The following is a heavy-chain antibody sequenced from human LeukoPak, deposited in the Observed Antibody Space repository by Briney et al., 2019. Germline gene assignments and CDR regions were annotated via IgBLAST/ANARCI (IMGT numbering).Heavy chain of an antibody. Sequence: GGSLRLSCAASGFTFSSYAMHWVRRAPGKGLEWVSVVSDSGGSTYYTDSVKGRFTISRDNSKNTLYLQMNSLTAEDTAVYYCARSPHNWNGEDYYYYMDVWGKGTTVTVSS. J-gene: IGHJ6*03. CDR2: VSDSGGST. CDR3: ARSPHNWNGEDYYYYMDV. V-gene: IGHV3-23*01. D-gene: IGHD1-1*01. CDR1: GFTFSSYA.